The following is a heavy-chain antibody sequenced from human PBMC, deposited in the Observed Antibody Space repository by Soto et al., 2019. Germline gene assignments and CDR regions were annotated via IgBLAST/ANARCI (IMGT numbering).Heavy chain of an antibody. V-gene: IGHV4-34*01. Sequence: SETLSLTCAVYGGSFSGYYWSWIRQPPGKGLEWIGEINHSGSTNYNPSLKSRVTISVDTSKNQFSLKLSSVTAADTAVYYCARGPRWCPALDYWGQGTLVTVSS. CDR2: INHSGST. D-gene: IGHD2-8*02. CDR3: ARGPRWCPALDY. J-gene: IGHJ4*02. CDR1: GGSFSGYY.